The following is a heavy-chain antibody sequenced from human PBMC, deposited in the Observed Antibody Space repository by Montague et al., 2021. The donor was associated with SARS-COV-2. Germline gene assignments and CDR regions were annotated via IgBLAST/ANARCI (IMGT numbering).Heavy chain of an antibody. J-gene: IGHJ6*02. CDR3: ARIRDNWNGDYYYGMDV. V-gene: IGHV2-70*01. D-gene: IGHD1-1*01. CDR2: IDWDDDK. CDR1: GFSLSTSGMC. Sequence: VKPTQTLTLTCTFSGFSLSTSGMCVSWIRQPPGKALEWLAXIDWDDDKYYSTSLKTRLTISKDTSKNQVVLTMTNMDPVDTATYYCARIRDNWNGDYYYGMDVWGQGTTVTVSS.